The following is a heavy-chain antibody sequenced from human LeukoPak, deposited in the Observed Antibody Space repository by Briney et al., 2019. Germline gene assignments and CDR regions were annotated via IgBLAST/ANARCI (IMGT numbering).Heavy chain of an antibody. V-gene: IGHV3-53*01. J-gene: IGHJ5*02. Sequence: GGSLRLSCAASGFTVSSNYMSWVRQAPGKGLEWVSVIYSDGSTYYADSVKGRFTISRDNSKNTLYLQVNSLRAEDTAVYYCARDPSSGWYLKGWFDPWGQGTLVTVSS. CDR3: ARDPSSGWYLKGWFDP. CDR2: IYSDGST. CDR1: GFTVSSNY. D-gene: IGHD6-19*01.